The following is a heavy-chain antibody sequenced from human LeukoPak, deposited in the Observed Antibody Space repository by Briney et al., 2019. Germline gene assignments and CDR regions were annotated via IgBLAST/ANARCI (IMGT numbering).Heavy chain of an antibody. J-gene: IGHJ4*02. CDR3: ARGSDFDY. V-gene: IGHV3-23*01. Sequence: GGSLRLSCAASGFTFSSYAMSCVRPAPGRWLEWVSAIIGSGGSTYYADSVKGCFTISKDNSKNTLYLQMNSLRAEDTAVYYCARGSDFDYWGQGTLVTVSS. CDR2: IIGSGGST. CDR1: GFTFSSYA. D-gene: IGHD3-10*01.